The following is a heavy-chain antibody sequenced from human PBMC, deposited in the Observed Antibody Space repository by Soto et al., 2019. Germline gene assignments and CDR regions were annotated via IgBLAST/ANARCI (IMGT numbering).Heavy chain of an antibody. V-gene: IGHV1-8*01. Sequence: QMQLVQSGAEVKKPGASVKVSCKASGYSFTSYEINWVRQATGQGPEWMGWMNPNSGDTGYSHKFQGRVTMTRNTSISTAYMQLSSLRSEDTAVYYCATDLCEAFDLWGQGTMVTVSS. J-gene: IGHJ3*01. CDR2: MNPNSGDT. CDR1: GYSFTSYE. CDR3: ATDLCEAFDL.